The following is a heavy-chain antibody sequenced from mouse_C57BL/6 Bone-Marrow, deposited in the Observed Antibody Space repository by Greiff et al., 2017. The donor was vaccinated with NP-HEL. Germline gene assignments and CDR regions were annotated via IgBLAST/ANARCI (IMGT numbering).Heavy chain of an antibody. V-gene: IGHV1-54*01. J-gene: IGHJ2*01. CDR3: ARSSFYYYGSSRDY. D-gene: IGHD1-1*01. Sequence: VQLQQSGAELVRPGTSVKVSCKASGYAFTNYLIEWVKQRPGQGLEWIGVINPGSGGTNYNEKFKGKATLTADKSSSTAYMQLSSLTSEDSAVYFCARSSFYYYGSSRDYWGQGTTLTVSS. CDR2: INPGSGGT. CDR1: GYAFTNYL.